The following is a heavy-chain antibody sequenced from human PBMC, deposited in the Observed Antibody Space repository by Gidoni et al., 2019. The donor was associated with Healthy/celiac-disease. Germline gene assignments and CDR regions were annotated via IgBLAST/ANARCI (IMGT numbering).Heavy chain of an antibody. J-gene: IGHJ3*02. CDR1: GCSLSISCYY. CDR3: ARAPREYGSGSYRHGAFDI. V-gene: IGHV4-39*07. D-gene: IGHD3-10*01. Sequence: LQLQESGPGLVKPSETLSLPCPVSGCSLSISCYYWGWIRQPPGKGLEWIGSIYYSGSTYYNPSLKSRVTISVDTSKNQFSLKLSSVTAADTAVYYCARAPREYGSGSYRHGAFDIWGQGTMVTVSS. CDR2: IYYSGST.